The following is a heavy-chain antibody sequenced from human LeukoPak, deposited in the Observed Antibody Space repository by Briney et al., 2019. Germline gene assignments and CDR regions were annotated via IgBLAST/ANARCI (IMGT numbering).Heavy chain of an antibody. CDR3: AKASRYYDILTLDY. D-gene: IGHD3-9*01. CDR1: GFTFSGYA. CDR2: ISGSGGST. J-gene: IGHJ4*02. Sequence: PGGSLRLSCAASGFTFSGYAMSWVRQAPGKGLEWVSAISGSGGSTYYADSVKGRFTISRDNSKNTLYLQMNSLRAEDTAVYYCAKASRYYDILTLDYWGQGTLVTVSS. V-gene: IGHV3-23*01.